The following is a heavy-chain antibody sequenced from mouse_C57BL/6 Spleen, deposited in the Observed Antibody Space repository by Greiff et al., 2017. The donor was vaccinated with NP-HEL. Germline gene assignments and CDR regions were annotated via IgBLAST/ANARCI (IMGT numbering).Heavy chain of an antibody. CDR2: INPNNGGT. CDR3: AIEELGYPMDY. CDR1: GYTFTDYY. V-gene: IGHV1-26*01. Sequence: EVQLQQSGPELVKPGASVKISCKASGYTFTDYYMNWVKQSHGKSLEWIGDINPNNGGTSYNQKFKGKATLTVDKSSSTAYMELRSLTSEDSAVYYCAIEELGYPMDYWGQGTSVTVSS. J-gene: IGHJ4*01.